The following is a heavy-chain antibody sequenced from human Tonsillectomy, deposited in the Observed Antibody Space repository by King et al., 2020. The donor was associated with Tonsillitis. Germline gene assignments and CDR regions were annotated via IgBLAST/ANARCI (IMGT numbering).Heavy chain of an antibody. V-gene: IGHV4-34*01. Sequence: VQLQQWGAGLLKPSETLSLTCAVYGGSFSGYYWTWIRQPPGKGLEWIGEINHSGSTNYNPSLQSRVTISVDTSKNQFSLKLSSVTAADTAVYYCARGGEYDYGSGSYSPANWFDPWGQGTLGTVSS. J-gene: IGHJ5*02. CDR1: GGSFSGYY. D-gene: IGHD3-10*01. CDR3: ARGGEYDYGSGSYSPANWFDP. CDR2: INHSGST.